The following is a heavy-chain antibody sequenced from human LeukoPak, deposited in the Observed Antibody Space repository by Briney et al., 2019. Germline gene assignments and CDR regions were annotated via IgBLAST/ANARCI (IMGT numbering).Heavy chain of an antibody. CDR3: AKARYSYDHYYFDY. J-gene: IGHJ4*02. D-gene: IGHD5-18*01. Sequence: PGGSLGLSCAASGFTFSSYGMHWVRQAPGKGLEWVAVIWYDGSNKYYADSVKGRFTISRDNSKNTLYLQMNSLRAEDTAVYYCAKARYSYDHYYFDYWGQGTLVTVSS. CDR1: GFTFSSYG. CDR2: IWYDGSNK. V-gene: IGHV3-33*06.